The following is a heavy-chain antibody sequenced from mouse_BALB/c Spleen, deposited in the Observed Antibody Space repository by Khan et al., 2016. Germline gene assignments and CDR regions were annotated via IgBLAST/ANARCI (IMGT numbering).Heavy chain of an antibody. CDR2: ISYSGST. J-gene: IGHJ1*01. CDR1: GDYITSGY. CDR3: ARSDFLYFVV. V-gene: IGHV3-8*02. Sequence: EVQLQESGPSLVKPSQTLSLTCSVTGDYITSGYWNWIRKFPGNKLEYVGYISYSGSTYYNPSLKSRISNTRNTSKNQYYLQLHSATTEDTATYDCARSDFLYFVVCGAGTTVTVSS.